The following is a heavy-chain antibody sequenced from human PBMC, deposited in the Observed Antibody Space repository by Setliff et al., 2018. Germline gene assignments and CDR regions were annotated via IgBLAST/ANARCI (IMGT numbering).Heavy chain of an antibody. CDR2: IRYDGSNK. CDR3: AKDMRGSSWSTYYYGMDV. V-gene: IGHV3-30*02. J-gene: IGHJ6*02. Sequence: PGGSLRLSCAASGFTFSSYGMHWVRQAPGKGLEWVAFIRYDGSNKYYADSVKGRFTISRDNSKNTLYLQMNSLRAGDTAVYYCAKDMRGSSWSTYYYGMDVWGQGTTVTVSS. D-gene: IGHD6-13*01. CDR1: GFTFSSYG.